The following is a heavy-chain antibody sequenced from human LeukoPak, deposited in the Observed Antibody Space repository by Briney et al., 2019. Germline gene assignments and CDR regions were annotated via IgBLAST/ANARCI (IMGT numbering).Heavy chain of an antibody. J-gene: IGHJ4*02. D-gene: IGHD5-24*01. CDR3: ARPLEMATRIPGH. CDR2: INPNSGGT. Sequence: ASVKVSCKASGYTFTGYYMHWVRQAPGQGLEWMGRINPNSGGTNYAQKFQGRVTMTRDTSISTAYMELSRLRSDDTAVYYCARPLEMATRIPGHWGQGTLVTVSS. CDR1: GYTFTGYY. V-gene: IGHV1-2*06.